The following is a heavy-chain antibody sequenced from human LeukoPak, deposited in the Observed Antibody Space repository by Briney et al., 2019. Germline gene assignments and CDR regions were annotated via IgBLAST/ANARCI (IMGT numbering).Heavy chain of an antibody. CDR3: ATQRGSCLWGTDFDY. CDR2: INPNSGDT. CDR1: ASTFTFCY. D-gene: IGHD3-16*01. Sequence: GASVTVSLTSSASTFTFCYMPWVRQAPGQGQERMGWINPNSGDTKNSQKFHGRGTMTSDTSISKAYMELSRLRSDDTAVYYCATQRGSCLWGTDFDYWGQGTLVTVSS. J-gene: IGHJ4*02. V-gene: IGHV1-2*02.